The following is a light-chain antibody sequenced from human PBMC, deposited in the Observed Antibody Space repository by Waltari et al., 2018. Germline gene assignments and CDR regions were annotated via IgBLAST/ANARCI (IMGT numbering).Light chain of an antibody. CDR1: QSISSY. J-gene: IGKJ5*01. CDR2: AAS. V-gene: IGKV1-39*01. Sequence: DIQMTQSPSSLSASVGDRVTITCRASQSISSYLNWYQQKPGKAPKPLIYAASSLQSGVPSRFSGSGSGTDFTLTISSLQPEDFATYYCQQSYSTPPITLGQGTRLEIK. CDR3: QQSYSTPPIT.